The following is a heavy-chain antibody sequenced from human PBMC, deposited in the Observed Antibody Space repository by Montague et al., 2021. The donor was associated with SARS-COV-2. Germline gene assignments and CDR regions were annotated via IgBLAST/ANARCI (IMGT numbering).Heavy chain of an antibody. CDR1: GFSLSTYGVG. Sequence: PALVKPTQTLTLTCTFSGFSLSTYGVGVGWIRQPPGKALEWLVLIYWDDDMHYSPSLKSRLTITKDTSKNQVVLTMTNMDPVDTATYYCAHRRGLLLSDAFDIWGQGTMVTVSS. J-gene: IGHJ3*02. D-gene: IGHD1-26*01. V-gene: IGHV2-5*02. CDR3: AHRRGLLLSDAFDI. CDR2: IYWDDDM.